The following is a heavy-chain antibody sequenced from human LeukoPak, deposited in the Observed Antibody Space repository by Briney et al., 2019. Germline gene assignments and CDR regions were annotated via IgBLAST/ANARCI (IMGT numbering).Heavy chain of an antibody. CDR1: GFTLSPYA. J-gene: IGHJ4*02. V-gene: IGHV3-23*01. D-gene: IGHD5-24*01. CDR2: IFGNGGGI. Sequence: PGGSLRLSCTASGFTLSPYAMNWVRQAPGKGLEWVSVIFGNGGGINYAESVKGRFTISRDNSKNTLYLQMNSLRVEDTAVYYCVKDRIPDGFYSVDSWGQGVLVTVSS. CDR3: VKDRIPDGFYSVDS.